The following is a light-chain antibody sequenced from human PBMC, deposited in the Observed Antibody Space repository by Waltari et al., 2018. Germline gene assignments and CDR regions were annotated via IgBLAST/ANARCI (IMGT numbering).Light chain of an antibody. CDR3: AAWDDSLSGSWL. CDR1: NSNIGRNF. Sequence: QSVLTQSPSASGTPGPRVTIPCSGSNSNIGRNFVYWYQQPPGTAPKLLIYRNNQRPSGVPDRFSGSVSGTSASLAISGLRSEDEADYYCAAWDDSLSGSWLFGGGTKLTVL. J-gene: IGLJ3*02. V-gene: IGLV1-47*01. CDR2: RNN.